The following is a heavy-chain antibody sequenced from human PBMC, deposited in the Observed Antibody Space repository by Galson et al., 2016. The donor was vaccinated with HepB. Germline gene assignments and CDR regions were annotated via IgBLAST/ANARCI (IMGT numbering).Heavy chain of an antibody. V-gene: IGHV3-23*01. CDR2: IRDNGDRT. CDR1: GLTFSNYA. Sequence: SLRLSCAVSGLTFSNYAMTWVRQAPGKGLEWVSTIRDNGDRTSYADSVKGRFTISRENSKNTRYLQMNRLRVEDTAMYYCARGLRVPPEYFQYWGQGTLVSVSS. CDR3: ARGLRVPPEYFQY. J-gene: IGHJ1*01.